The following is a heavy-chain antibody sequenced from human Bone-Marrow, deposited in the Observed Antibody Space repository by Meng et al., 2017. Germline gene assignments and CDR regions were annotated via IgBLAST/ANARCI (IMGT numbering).Heavy chain of an antibody. CDR1: GFTFSSYS. D-gene: IGHD4-23*01. CDR3: ARDLMDGGNFYYYYYGMDV. Sequence: GESLKISCAASGFTFSSYSMNWVRQAPGKGLEWVSSISSSSSYIYYADSVKGRFTISRDNSKNTLYLQMNSLRAEDTAVYYCARDLMDGGNFYYYYYGMDVWGQGTTVTVSS. CDR2: ISSSSSYI. J-gene: IGHJ6*02. V-gene: IGHV3-21*01.